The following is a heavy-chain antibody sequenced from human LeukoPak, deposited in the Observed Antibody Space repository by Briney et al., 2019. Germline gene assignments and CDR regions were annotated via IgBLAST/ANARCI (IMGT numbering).Heavy chain of an antibody. CDR1: GGSISSSDYY. V-gene: IGHV4-39*01. D-gene: IGHD2-15*01. J-gene: IGHJ5*02. CDR2: IYYGGST. Sequence: SETLSLTCTVSGGSISSSDYYWGWIRQPPGKGLDWIGSIYYGGSTYYNPSLKSRVTISVDTSMNQFSLKLSFVTTADTAVYYCARALGYCSGGSCTRGYNWFDPWGQGTLVTVPS. CDR3: ARALGYCSGGSCTRGYNWFDP.